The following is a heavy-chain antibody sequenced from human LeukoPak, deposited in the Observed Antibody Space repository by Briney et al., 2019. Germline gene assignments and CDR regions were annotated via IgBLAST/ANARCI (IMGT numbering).Heavy chain of an antibody. CDR3: VRGFRGGPFDY. V-gene: IGHV3-20*04. CDR1: GFTFDDYG. J-gene: IGHJ4*02. Sequence: GGSLRLSCAASGFTFDDYGMSWVRQAPGKGLEWVSGINRNGGSTGYADSVKGRFTISRDNAKNSLYLQMNSLRAEDAALYYCVRGFRGGPFDYWGQGTLVTVSS. D-gene: IGHD3-10*01. CDR2: INRNGGST.